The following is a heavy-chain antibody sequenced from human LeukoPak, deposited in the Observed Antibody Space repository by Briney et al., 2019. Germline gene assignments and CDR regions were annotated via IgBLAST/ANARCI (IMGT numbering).Heavy chain of an antibody. CDR3: ARDPRYGSGSYFIS. J-gene: IGHJ5*02. CDR2: IIPIHGTA. D-gene: IGHD3-10*01. CDR1: GGIFSSYA. V-gene: IGHV1-69*11. Sequence: GASVKVSCKASGGIFSSYAISWVRQAPGQGLEWLGRIIPIHGTANYAQKFQGRVTITTDESTSTSYMEMSSLRSEDTAVYFCARDPRYGSGSYFISWGQGTPVTVSS.